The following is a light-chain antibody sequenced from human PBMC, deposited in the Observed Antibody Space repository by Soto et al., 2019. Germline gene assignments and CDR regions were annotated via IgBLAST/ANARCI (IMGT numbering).Light chain of an antibody. CDR1: TSNIGKNY. V-gene: IGLV1-47*01. J-gene: IGLJ2*01. CDR2: RNN. Sequence: QSVLTQPPSASGTPGQRVTISCSGSTSNIGKNYVYWYQQLPGTAPKLLIYRNNQRPPGVPDRFSGSKSGTSASLAISGLRSEDEADYYCAAWDDSLSGPLFGGGTKLTVL. CDR3: AAWDDSLSGPL.